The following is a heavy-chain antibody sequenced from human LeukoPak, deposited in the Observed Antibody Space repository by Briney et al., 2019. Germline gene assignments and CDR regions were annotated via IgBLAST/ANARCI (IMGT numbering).Heavy chain of an antibody. CDR2: ISDGGGGT. V-gene: IGHV3-23*01. Sequence: GGSLTLSCGASGFTFSTYARTWVRRAPGKGLEWVSSISDGGGGTSNADSVKGRCTISRDNSTNAVYLQMNSLTAEDPAVYYCAKRSRTEYYFDSWGQGPLVTVSS. CDR3: AKRSRTEYYFDS. J-gene: IGHJ4*02. CDR1: GFTFSTYA.